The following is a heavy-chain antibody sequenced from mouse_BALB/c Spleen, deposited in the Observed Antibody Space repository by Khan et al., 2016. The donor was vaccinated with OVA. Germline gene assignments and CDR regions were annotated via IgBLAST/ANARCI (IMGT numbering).Heavy chain of an antibody. CDR2: VYPFNDDT. CDR1: GYTFTSYV. D-gene: IGHD2-12*01. Sequence: EVQLQQSGPELVKPGASVKMSCKASGYTFTSYVMHWVKQKPGLGLEWIGYVYPFNDDTKYNEKFKGKATLTSDKSSTTAYMELSSLTSDDSAVYYCAPVWSYDVSFAYWGQGTLVTVSA. V-gene: IGHV1S136*01. CDR3: APVWSYDVSFAY. J-gene: IGHJ3*01.